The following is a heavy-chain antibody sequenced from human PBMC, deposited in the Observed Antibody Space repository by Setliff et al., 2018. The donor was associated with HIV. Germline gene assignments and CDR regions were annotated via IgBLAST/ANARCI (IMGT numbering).Heavy chain of an antibody. CDR3: AKGCGGAGFCYYADY. D-gene: IGHD2-21*01. V-gene: IGHV3-74*01. CDR2: INGDGDTT. CDR1: GVTFSSYW. Sequence: GGSLRLSCTASGVTFSSYWMHWVRQVPGKGLLWVSRINGDGDTTYYADSVKGRFTISRDNAQNTLYLHMNNLRGDDTAVYYCAKGCGGAGFCYYADYWGQGTVVTVSS. J-gene: IGHJ4*02.